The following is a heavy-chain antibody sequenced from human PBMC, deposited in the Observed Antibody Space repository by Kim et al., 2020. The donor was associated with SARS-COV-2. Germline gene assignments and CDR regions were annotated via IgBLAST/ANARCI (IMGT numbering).Heavy chain of an antibody. V-gene: IGHV3-11*04. D-gene: IGHD3-10*01. CDR2: ISSSGSTI. J-gene: IGHJ4*02. CDR1: GFTFSDYY. CDR3: PSPGHGEWEY. Sequence: GGSLRLSCAASGFTFSDYYMSWIRQAPGKGLEWVSYISSSGSTIYYADSVTSRFTISRDNAKTSLYLQRHSLRAEDPDVYYCPSPGHGEWEYWGQGTLGT.